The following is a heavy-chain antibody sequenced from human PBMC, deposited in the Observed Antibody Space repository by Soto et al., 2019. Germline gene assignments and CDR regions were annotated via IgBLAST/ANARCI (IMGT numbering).Heavy chain of an antibody. CDR2: ISYGGGST. CDR1: GFTFSSYA. J-gene: IGHJ5*01. D-gene: IGHD6-19*01. Sequence: EVQLLDSGGGLVQPGGSLRLSCAASGFTFSSYAMSWVRQAPGQGLEWVSVISYGGGSTYYADSVKGRFTISRDNSKNTLWLQMSSLRAEDTAVYYCARSREVIAVAGSFDSWGQGTLVTVSS. V-gene: IGHV3-23*01. CDR3: ARSREVIAVAGSFDS.